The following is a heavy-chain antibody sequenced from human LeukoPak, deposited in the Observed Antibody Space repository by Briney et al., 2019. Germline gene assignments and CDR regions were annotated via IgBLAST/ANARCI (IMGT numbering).Heavy chain of an antibody. V-gene: IGHV3-21*06. D-gene: IGHD1-26*01. CDR3: ARDPTYYLRYGYFDS. Sequence: GGSLRLSCAASGFTFSTSAMNWVRQAPGKGLEWVSSINNVRSHIYYADSVRGRFTISRDNANNVLYPQMNSLRAEDTAVYYCARDPTYYLRYGYFDSWGQGTLVTVSS. CDR1: GFTFSTSA. CDR2: INNVRSHI. J-gene: IGHJ4*02.